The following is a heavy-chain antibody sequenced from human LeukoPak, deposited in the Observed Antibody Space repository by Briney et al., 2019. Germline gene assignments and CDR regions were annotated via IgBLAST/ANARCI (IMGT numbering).Heavy chain of an antibody. Sequence: ASVKVSCKASGYTFTGYYMHWVRQAPGQGLEWMGWINPNSGGTNYAQKFQGRVTMTRDTSIGTAYMELSRLRSDDTAVYYCARDLRRVGATTMGYWGQGTLVTVSS. CDR2: INPNSGGT. CDR3: ARDLRRVGATTMGY. J-gene: IGHJ4*02. CDR1: GYTFTGYY. V-gene: IGHV1-2*02. D-gene: IGHD1-26*01.